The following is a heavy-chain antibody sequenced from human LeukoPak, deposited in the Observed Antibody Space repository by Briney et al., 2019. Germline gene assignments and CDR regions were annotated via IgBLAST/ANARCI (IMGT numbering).Heavy chain of an antibody. V-gene: IGHV3-9*01. CDR2: ISWNSGSI. Sequence: GRSLRLSCAASGFTFDGYAMHWVRQAPGKGLEWVSGISWNSGSIGYADSVKGRFTIPRDNAKNSLYLQMNSLRAEDTALYYCASLAGLNWGQGTLVTVSS. J-gene: IGHJ4*02. CDR1: GFTFDGYA. D-gene: IGHD1-14*01. CDR3: ASLAGLN.